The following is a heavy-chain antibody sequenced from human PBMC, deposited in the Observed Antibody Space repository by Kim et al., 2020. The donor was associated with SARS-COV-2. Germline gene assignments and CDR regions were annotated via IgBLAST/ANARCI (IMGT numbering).Heavy chain of an antibody. CDR2: ISSSSSYI. V-gene: IGHV3-21*01. Sequence: GGSLRLSCAASGFTFSSYSMNWVRQAPGKGLEWVSSISSSSSYIYYADSVKGRFTISRDNAKNSLYLQMNSLRAEDTAVYYCARDPRDIVLDNDYWGQGTLVTVSS. D-gene: IGHD2-8*02. CDR3: ARDPRDIVLDNDY. J-gene: IGHJ4*02. CDR1: GFTFSSYS.